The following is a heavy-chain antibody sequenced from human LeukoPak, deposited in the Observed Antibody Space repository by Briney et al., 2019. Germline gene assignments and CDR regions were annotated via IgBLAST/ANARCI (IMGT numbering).Heavy chain of an antibody. CDR2: IYTGGST. J-gene: IGHJ4*02. Sequence: SETLSLTCTVSGGSISSYYWSWIRQPAGKGLEWVGRIYTGGSTNYNPSLKSRVTISLDTSKNQFSLKLSSVTAADTAVYYCARSDPKWFGELYFDYWGQGTLVTVSS. CDR1: GGSISSYY. D-gene: IGHD3-10*01. CDR3: ARSDPKWFGELYFDY. V-gene: IGHV4-4*07.